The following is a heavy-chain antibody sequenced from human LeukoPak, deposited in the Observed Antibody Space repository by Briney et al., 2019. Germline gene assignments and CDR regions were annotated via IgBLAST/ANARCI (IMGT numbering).Heavy chain of an antibody. V-gene: IGHV3-9*01. Sequence: SGGSLRLSCAASGFAFDDYAMHWFRQAPGKGLEWVSGISWNSGSIGYADSVKGRFTISRDNAKNSLYLQMNSLRAEDTALYYCAKEGTAFDYWGQGTLVTVSS. D-gene: IGHD6-13*01. CDR3: AKEGTAFDY. CDR2: ISWNSGSI. J-gene: IGHJ4*02. CDR1: GFAFDDYA.